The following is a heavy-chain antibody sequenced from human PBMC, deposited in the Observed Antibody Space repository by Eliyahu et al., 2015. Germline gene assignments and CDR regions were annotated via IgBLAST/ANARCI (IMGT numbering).Heavy chain of an antibody. D-gene: IGHD2-8*02. V-gene: IGHV1-8*01. CDR1: GYTFTNLN. CDR2: MNPDSGDT. CDR3: AVLQYCTGEMCSQGGPYNWFYP. Sequence: QLQLVQSGAEVKKPGASVRLSCKXSGYTFTNLNINWVRQATGQGLEWMGWMNPDSGDTGYAQKFQGRVSMTRNTSISTAYMELSSLRSDDTAVYYCAVLQYCTGEMCSQGGPYNWFYPWGQGTLVTVSS. J-gene: IGHJ5*02.